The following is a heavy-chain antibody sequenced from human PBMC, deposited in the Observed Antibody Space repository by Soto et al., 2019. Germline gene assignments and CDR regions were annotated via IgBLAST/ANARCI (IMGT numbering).Heavy chain of an antibody. V-gene: IGHV4-34*01. J-gene: IGHJ5*02. CDR3: ARGLSSGWPWFDP. CDR2: INHSGST. D-gene: IGHD6-19*01. CDR1: GGSFSGYY. Sequence: SETLSLTCAVYGGSFSGYYWSWIRQPPGKGLEWIGEINHSGSTNYNPSLKSRVTISVDTSKNQFSLKLSSVTAADTAVYYCARGLSSGWPWFDPWGQGTLVTVSS.